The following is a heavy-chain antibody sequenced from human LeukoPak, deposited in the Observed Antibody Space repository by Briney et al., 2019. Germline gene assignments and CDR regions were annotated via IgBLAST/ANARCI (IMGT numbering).Heavy chain of an antibody. Sequence: GSLRLSCAASGFTVSSNHMNWVRQAPGKGLEWVSVIYSGGSTYYADSEKGRFTISRHNSKNTLYLQMNSLRPEDTAVYYSTRDQSSGGVDYWGQGTLVTVSS. J-gene: IGHJ4*02. CDR3: TRDQSSGGVDY. V-gene: IGHV3-53*04. CDR1: GFTVSSNH. CDR2: IYSGGST. D-gene: IGHD3-10*01.